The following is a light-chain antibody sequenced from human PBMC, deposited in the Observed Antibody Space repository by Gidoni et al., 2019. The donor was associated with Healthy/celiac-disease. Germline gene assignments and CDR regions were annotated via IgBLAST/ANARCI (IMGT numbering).Light chain of an antibody. J-gene: IGLJ1*01. CDR1: NIGSKN. Sequence: SYELTQPISVSVALGLTARITCGGNNIGSKNVHWYQQKPGQAPVLVIYRDSNRPSGIPERFSGSNSGNTATLTISRAQAGDEADYYCQVWDSSSYVFGTGTKVTVL. CDR3: QVWDSSSYV. CDR2: RDS. V-gene: IGLV3-9*01.